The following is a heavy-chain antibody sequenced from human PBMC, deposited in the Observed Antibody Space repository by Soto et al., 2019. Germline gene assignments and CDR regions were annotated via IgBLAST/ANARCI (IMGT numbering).Heavy chain of an antibody. V-gene: IGHV3-9*01. J-gene: IGHJ4*02. D-gene: IGHD6-19*01. CDR1: GFSFGDYA. CDR2: ISWNGESI. Sequence: EVQLVESGGGLVQPGRSLRLSCAASGFSFGDYAMQWVRQVPGKGLKWVSSISWNGESIGYADSVKGRFTISRDNGKKSVYLQMNSLRGEDTALYYCAKDVGSSGWYDGFDSWGQGTLVTVS. CDR3: AKDVGSSGWYDGFDS.